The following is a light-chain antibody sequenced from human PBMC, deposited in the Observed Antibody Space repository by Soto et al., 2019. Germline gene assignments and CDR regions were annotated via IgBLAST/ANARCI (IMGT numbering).Light chain of an antibody. J-gene: IGKJ1*01. CDR2: GAS. V-gene: IGKV3-20*01. Sequence: EIVLTQSPATLSLSAGERATLSCRASQSVSSYLAWYQHKPGQAPRLLIYGASSRATGIPDRFSGSGSGTDFTLSISRLEPEDFAVYYCQQYSSLWTFGQGTKVDI. CDR1: QSVSSY. CDR3: QQYSSLWT.